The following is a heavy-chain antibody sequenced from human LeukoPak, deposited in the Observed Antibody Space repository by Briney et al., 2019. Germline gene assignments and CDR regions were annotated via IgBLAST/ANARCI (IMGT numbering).Heavy chain of an antibody. CDR3: ARMDYGGNSGRVDP. V-gene: IGHV4-4*09. CDR1: GGSISSYY. J-gene: IGHJ5*02. CDR2: IYTSGST. D-gene: IGHD4-23*01. Sequence: PSETLSLTCTVSGGSISSYYWSWIRQPPGKGLEWIGYIYTSGSTNYNPSLKSRVTISVDTSKNQFSLKLSSVTAADTAVYYCARMDYGGNSGRVDPWGQGTLVTVSS.